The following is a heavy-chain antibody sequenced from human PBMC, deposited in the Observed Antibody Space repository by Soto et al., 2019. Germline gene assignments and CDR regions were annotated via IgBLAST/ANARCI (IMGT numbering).Heavy chain of an antibody. CDR2: INVYNGNK. CDR3: ARISSDSSGWLTEY. V-gene: IGHV1-18*04. Sequence: ASVEVAFKASWYTWTINSIVLVRQSPGQGLEWMGWINVYNGNKKYAQQLQGRVTLTKDTSTSTAYMDLRSLRSDDTAVYYCARISSDSSGWLTEY. CDR1: WYTWTINS. J-gene: IGHJ1*01. D-gene: IGHD6-19*01.